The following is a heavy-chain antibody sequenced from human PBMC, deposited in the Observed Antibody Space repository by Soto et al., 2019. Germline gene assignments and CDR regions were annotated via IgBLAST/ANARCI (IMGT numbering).Heavy chain of an antibody. CDR3: ARGKDVRAEIYNWFDP. CDR2: INPNSGGT. D-gene: IGHD3-16*01. Sequence: ASVKVSCKASGGTLSGCYMHWVRQAPGQGLEWMGWINPNSGGTNYAQKFEARVTMTRDTSISTVYMELRRLRSDDTAVYFCARGKDVRAEIYNWFDPWGQGTQVTVSS. CDR1: GGTLSGCY. J-gene: IGHJ5*02. V-gene: IGHV1-2*02.